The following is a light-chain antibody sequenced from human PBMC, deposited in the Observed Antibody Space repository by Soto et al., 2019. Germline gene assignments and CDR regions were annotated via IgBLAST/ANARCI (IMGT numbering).Light chain of an antibody. CDR1: GSDIGTYKY. CDR3: TSYAGSSNLV. Sequence: QSALTQPPSASGSPGQSVTISCTGTGSDIGTYKYVSWYQQHPGQAPKLMIYEVSKRPSGVPDRFSGSKSGNTASLTVSGLQSEDEADYYCTSYAGSSNLVFGGGTKLTVL. J-gene: IGLJ3*02. CDR2: EVS. V-gene: IGLV2-8*01.